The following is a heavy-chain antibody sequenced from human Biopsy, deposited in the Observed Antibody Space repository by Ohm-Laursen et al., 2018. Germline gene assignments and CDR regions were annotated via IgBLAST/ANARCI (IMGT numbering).Heavy chain of an antibody. Sequence: GSLRLSCSASGFIFSNYWMSWVRQAPGKGLEWVTNMNEDEFIKNYVDSVKGRFTISRDNAKNSMYLQLNSLRPEDTAVYYCARAGYSSGYDYWGQGTLVTVSS. CDR3: ARAGYSSGYDY. J-gene: IGHJ4*02. D-gene: IGHD3-22*01. CDR2: MNEDEFIK. CDR1: GFIFSNYW. V-gene: IGHV3-7*01.